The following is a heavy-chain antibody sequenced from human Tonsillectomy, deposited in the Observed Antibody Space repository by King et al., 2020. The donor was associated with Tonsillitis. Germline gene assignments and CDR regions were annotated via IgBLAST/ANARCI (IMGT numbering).Heavy chain of an antibody. CDR2: ISVICGSP. V-gene: IGHV3-23*04. D-gene: IGHD3-10*01. J-gene: IGHJ4*02. CDR1: GFTFSSYA. CDR3: AKVGHPMVPTYYFDY. Sequence: VQLVESGGGLVQPGGSLRLSCAASGFTFSSYAMSWVRQAPGKVLEWVSSISVICGSPYFADSVKGRFTISRDNSQNTLYLQMNSLRAEDTAVYYCAKVGHPMVPTYYFDYWGQGTLVTVSS.